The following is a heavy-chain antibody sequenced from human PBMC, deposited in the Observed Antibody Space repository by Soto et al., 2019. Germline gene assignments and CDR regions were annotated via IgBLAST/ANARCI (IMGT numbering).Heavy chain of an antibody. J-gene: IGHJ4*02. D-gene: IGHD3-22*01. CDR3: ARDYSDTSGFYRAYDY. Sequence: PSETLSLTCTVSGVSISSADYFWSWIRQHPGRGLEWIGYIYYTGGTNYNPSLKSRLSISLDTSKNQFSLKLSSVTAADTAMYYCARDYSDTSGFYRAYDYWGQGTLVTVSS. CDR1: GVSISSADYF. V-gene: IGHV4-31*03. CDR2: IYYTGGT.